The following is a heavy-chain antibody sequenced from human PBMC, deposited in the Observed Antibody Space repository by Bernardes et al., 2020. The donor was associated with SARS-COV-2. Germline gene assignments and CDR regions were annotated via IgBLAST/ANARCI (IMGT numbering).Heavy chain of an antibody. CDR1: GFTFSSYA. Sequence: GGSLRLSCAASGFTFSSYAMTWVRQAPGKGLEWVSAISGSGDRTYYADSVKGRFTISRDNSKNTLYLQMNSLRAEYTAVYYCAEGSGYGSNWDLDYWGQGILVTVSS. CDR3: AEGSGYGSNWDLDY. CDR2: ISGSGDRT. D-gene: IGHD6-13*01. V-gene: IGHV3-23*01. J-gene: IGHJ4*02.